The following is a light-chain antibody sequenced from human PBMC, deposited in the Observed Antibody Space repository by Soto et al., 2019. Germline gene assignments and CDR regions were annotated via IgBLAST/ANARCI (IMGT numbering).Light chain of an antibody. Sequence: DIVMTQSPDSLAVSLGERATINCKSSQSVLYRSNNKNYLAWYQQKPGQPPKLLIYWASTRESGVPDRFSGSGSGTDFTLTISSLQDEDVAVYYCQQYYSTPPYTFCQGTKLEIK. CDR2: WAS. V-gene: IGKV4-1*01. CDR3: QQYYSTPPYT. CDR1: QSVLYRSNNKNY. J-gene: IGKJ2*01.